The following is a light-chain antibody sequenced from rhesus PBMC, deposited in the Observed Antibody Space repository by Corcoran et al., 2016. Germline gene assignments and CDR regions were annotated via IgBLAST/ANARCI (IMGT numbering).Light chain of an antibody. CDR3: LQYNSSPPT. V-gene: IGKV1-22*01. CDR1: QSIRSW. J-gene: IGKJ1*01. Sequence: DIQMTQSPSSLSASVGDTVTITCRASQSIRSWLDWYQQKPGKAPKVLIYKASSLQSGVPSRFSGSGSGTDFSLTISRLKPEDFATYYCLQYNSSPPTFGQGTKVEIK. CDR2: KAS.